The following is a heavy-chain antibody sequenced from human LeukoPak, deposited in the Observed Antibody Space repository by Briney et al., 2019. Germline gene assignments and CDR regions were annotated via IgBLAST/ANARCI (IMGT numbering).Heavy chain of an antibody. D-gene: IGHD5-18*01. CDR2: ISGSGTNT. J-gene: IGHJ4*02. Sequence: GGSLKLSCAASGFTFSSYAMNWVRQAPGKGLEWVSGISGSGTNTYYADSVKGRFTISRDNSKNTLYMQMNSLRAEDTAVYYCAKGDKPVIAMVKFDYWGQGTLVTVSS. CDR3: AKGDKPVIAMVKFDY. V-gene: IGHV3-23*01. CDR1: GFTFSSYA.